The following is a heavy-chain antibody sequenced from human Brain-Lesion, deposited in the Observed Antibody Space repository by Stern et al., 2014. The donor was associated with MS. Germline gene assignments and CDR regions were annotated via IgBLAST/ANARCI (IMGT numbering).Heavy chain of an antibody. V-gene: IGHV1-69*02. Sequence: QVQLVQSGAELKKPGSSVKVSCQASVCTFSSYTVSWAGQAPGQGLEWMGKIIPILGVANYAPKFQGRVTITADKFTGTAYMEVTSLRSEDTAIYYCTTSPYGLDAWGQGTTVTVSS. CDR2: IIPILGVA. CDR1: VCTFSSYT. CDR3: TTSPYGLDA. J-gene: IGHJ6*02. D-gene: IGHD1-14*01.